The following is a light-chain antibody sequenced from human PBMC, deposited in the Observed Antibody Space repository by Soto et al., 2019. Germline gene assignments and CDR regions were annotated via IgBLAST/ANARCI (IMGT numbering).Light chain of an antibody. CDR2: AAS. J-gene: IGKJ2*03. CDR1: QDFNTR. V-gene: IGKV1-12*01. CDR3: QQPNRFPYS. Sequence: DIQMSQSPASVSASVGDRVTITCRASQDFNTRLAWYQQTPGKAPKLLIYAASSLQPGVPSRFSGSGSGTDFTRTISSLQPEDFATYYCQQPNRFPYSFGQGTKLEMK.